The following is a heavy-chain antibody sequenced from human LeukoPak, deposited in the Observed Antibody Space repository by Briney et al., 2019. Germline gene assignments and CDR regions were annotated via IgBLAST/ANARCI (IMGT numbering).Heavy chain of an antibody. CDR1: GFTFSSYG. Sequence: GGSLRLSCAASGFTFSSYGMHWVRQAPGKGLEWVAVISYDGSNKYYADSVKGRFTIPRDNSKSTLYLQMNSLRAEDTAVYYCAEAYSRYSSGWYFGDYWGQGTLVTVSS. CDR2: ISYDGSNK. J-gene: IGHJ4*02. D-gene: IGHD6-19*01. CDR3: AEAYSRYSSGWYFGDY. V-gene: IGHV3-30*18.